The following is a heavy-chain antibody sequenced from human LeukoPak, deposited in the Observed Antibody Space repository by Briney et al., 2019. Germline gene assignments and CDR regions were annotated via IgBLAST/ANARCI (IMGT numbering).Heavy chain of an antibody. CDR2: ISWDGGST. Sequence: PGGSLRLSCAASGFTFDDYTMHWVRQAPGKGLEWVSLISWDGGSTYYADSVKGRFTISRDNSKNSLYLQMNSLRTEDTALYYCAKDITYYDILSGMDVWGQGTTVTVSS. CDR3: AKDITYYDILSGMDV. V-gene: IGHV3-43*01. CDR1: GFTFDDYT. D-gene: IGHD3-9*01. J-gene: IGHJ6*02.